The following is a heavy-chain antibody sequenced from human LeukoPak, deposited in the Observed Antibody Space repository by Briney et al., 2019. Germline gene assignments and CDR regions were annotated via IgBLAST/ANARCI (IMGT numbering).Heavy chain of an antibody. CDR2: INTDGSST. V-gene: IGHV3-74*01. CDR3: ARDGYGENWFDP. Sequence: GRSLRLSCAASGFTFSSYWMHWVRQAPGKGLVWVSRINTDGSSTSYADSVKGRFTISRDNAKNTLYLQMNSLRAEDTAVYYCARDGYGENWFDPWGQGTLVTVSS. CDR1: GFTFSSYW. J-gene: IGHJ5*02. D-gene: IGHD5-12*01.